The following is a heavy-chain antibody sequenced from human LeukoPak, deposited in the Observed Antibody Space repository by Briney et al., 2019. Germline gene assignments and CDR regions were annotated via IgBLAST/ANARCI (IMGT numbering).Heavy chain of an antibody. Sequence: ASVKVSCKASGGTFSSYAISWVRQAPGQGLEWMGGIIPIFGTANYAQKFQGRVTITADESTSTAYMELSSLRSEDTAVYYCASVGPYCSGGSCQRWWAWFDPWGQGTLVTVSS. CDR1: GGTFSSYA. J-gene: IGHJ5*02. D-gene: IGHD2-15*01. CDR2: IIPIFGTA. CDR3: ASVGPYCSGGSCQRWWAWFDP. V-gene: IGHV1-69*13.